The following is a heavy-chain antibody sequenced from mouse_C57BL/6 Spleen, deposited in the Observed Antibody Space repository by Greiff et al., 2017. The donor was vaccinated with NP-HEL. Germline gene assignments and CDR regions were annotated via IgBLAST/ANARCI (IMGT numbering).Heavy chain of an antibody. Sequence: VQLQESGPGLVKPSQSLSLTCSVTGYSITSGYYWNWIRQFPGNKLEWMGYISYDGSNNYNPSLKNRISITRDTSKNQFFLKLNSVTTEDTATYYCANYYGSSYGFAYWGQGTLVTVSA. V-gene: IGHV3-6*01. D-gene: IGHD1-1*01. CDR1: GYSITSGYY. J-gene: IGHJ3*01. CDR2: ISYDGSN. CDR3: ANYYGSSYGFAY.